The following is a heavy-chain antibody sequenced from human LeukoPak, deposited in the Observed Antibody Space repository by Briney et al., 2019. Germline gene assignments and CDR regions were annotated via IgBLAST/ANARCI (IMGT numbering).Heavy chain of an antibody. CDR2: ISAYNGNT. J-gene: IGHJ1*01. CDR1: GYTFANSN. CDR3: AWSSGYFYEYLQH. D-gene: IGHD3-22*01. Sequence: APVKVSCKASGYTFANSNFNWVRQAPGQGLEWMGWISAYNGNTNYAQKLQGRVTMTTDTSTSTAYMELRSLRSDDTAVYYCAWSSGYFYEYLQHWGQGTLVTVSS. V-gene: IGHV1-18*01.